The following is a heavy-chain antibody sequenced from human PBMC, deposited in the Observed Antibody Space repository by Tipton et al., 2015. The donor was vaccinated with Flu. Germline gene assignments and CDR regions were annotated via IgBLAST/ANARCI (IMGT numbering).Heavy chain of an antibody. CDR2: IAPRGST. J-gene: IGHJ5*02. CDR3: VRDRGGYDAYGYGPPGWFDA. D-gene: IGHD3-16*01. CDR1: GDSISPYH. V-gene: IGHV4-4*07. Sequence: TLSLTCNVFGDSISPYHWSWVRQSVAKGLEWIGRIAPRGSTHYNSFLKSRITMSVDTSKNQFSLRLSFVTAADTAVYYCVRDRGGYDAYGYGPPGWFDAWGQGKRVTVSS.